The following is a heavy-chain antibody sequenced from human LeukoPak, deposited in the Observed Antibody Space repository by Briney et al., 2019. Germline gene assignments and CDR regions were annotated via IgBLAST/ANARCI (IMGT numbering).Heavy chain of an antibody. Sequence: GASLKLSCKGSGYSFTIYWIGWVRHMPGKGLEWMGIIYPGDSDTRYSPSFQGQATISADKSISTAYLQWSSLKASDTAMYYCARHMVRGVIVGWFDPWGQGTLVTVSS. CDR2: IYPGDSDT. D-gene: IGHD3-10*01. V-gene: IGHV5-51*01. CDR3: ARHMVRGVIVGWFDP. CDR1: GYSFTIYW. J-gene: IGHJ5*02.